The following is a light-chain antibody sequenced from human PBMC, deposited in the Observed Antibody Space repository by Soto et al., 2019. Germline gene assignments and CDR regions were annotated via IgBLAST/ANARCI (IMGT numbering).Light chain of an antibody. CDR2: GAS. CDR1: QSVSSSY. J-gene: IGKJ1*01. V-gene: IGKV3-20*01. Sequence: EIVLTQSPGTLSLSPGERATLSCRASQSVSSSYLAWYQQKGGQAPRLLIYGASTRATGIPDRLSGSGSGTDFTITISRLEPEDFAVYYCQQYVRSPWTFGQGTKVEIK. CDR3: QQYVRSPWT.